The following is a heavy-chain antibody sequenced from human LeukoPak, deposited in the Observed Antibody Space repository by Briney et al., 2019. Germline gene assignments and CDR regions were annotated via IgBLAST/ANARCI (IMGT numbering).Heavy chain of an antibody. CDR2: INSDGRST. V-gene: IGHV3-74*01. Sequence: GGSLRLSCAASGFTFSSYWMHWVRQAPGKGLVWVSRINSDGRSTRYADSVKGRFSISRDNAKNTLYLQMNSLRAEDTAVYYCAKDGISGVQRFFDLWGRGTLVTVSS. D-gene: IGHD3-10*01. CDR1: GFTFSSYW. CDR3: AKDGISGVQRFFDL. J-gene: IGHJ2*01.